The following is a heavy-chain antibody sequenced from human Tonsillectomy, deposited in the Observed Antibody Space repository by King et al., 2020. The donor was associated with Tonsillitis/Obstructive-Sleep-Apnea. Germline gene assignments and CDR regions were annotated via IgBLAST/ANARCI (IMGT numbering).Heavy chain of an antibody. CDR1: VGIFSSYA. CDR3: ASRTAVVVVPAAMDYYYYYMDV. V-gene: IGHV1-69*01. Sequence: QLVQSGAEVKKPGSSVKVSCKASVGIFSSYAISWVRQSPGQGLAWRGGILPSFVTANYATNFQGRVQITGDEPTSTAYMELCSLRSEDTAVYYCASRTAVVVVPAAMDYYYYYMDVWGKGTTVTVSS. CDR2: ILPSFVTA. J-gene: IGHJ6*03. D-gene: IGHD2-2*01.